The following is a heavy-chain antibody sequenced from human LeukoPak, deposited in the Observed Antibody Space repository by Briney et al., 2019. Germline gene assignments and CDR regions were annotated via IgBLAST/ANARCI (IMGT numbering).Heavy chain of an antibody. CDR1: GYTFISYY. D-gene: IGHD1-26*01. Sequence: ASVKVSCKASGYTFISYYMHWVRQAPGQGLEWMGIIKPSGGSASYAQKFQGRVTMTRDTPTSTVYMELSSLRSEDTAVYYCAREGGSGSYSYHFDFWGQGAPLTVSS. CDR3: AREGGSGSYSYHFDF. J-gene: IGHJ4*02. V-gene: IGHV1-46*01. CDR2: IKPSGGSA.